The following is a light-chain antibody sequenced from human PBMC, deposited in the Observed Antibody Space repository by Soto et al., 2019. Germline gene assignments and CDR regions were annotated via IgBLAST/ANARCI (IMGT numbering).Light chain of an antibody. V-gene: IGKV3-15*01. CDR2: GAS. CDR3: LQRSNWPRT. Sequence: EIEMAQSPATLSLAPGESVTLSCRASESVSTNLAWYQQKAGQAPRLLIYGASTRATGIPARFSGSGSGTEFTLTISGLQSEEFAVYYCLQRSNWPRTFGQGTKVDIK. J-gene: IGKJ1*01. CDR1: ESVSTN.